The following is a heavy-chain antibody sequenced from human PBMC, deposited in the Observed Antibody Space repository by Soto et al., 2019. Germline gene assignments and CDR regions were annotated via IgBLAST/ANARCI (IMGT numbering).Heavy chain of an antibody. V-gene: IGHV4-39*01. Sequence: PSETLSLTCTVSGGSISSSSYYWGWIRQPPGKGLEWIGSIYYSGSTYYNPSLKSRVTISVDTSKNQYSLKLSSVTAADTAVYYCALGYCSGGSCYSIFLDYYYGMDVWGQGTTVTVSS. D-gene: IGHD2-15*01. CDR2: IYYSGST. J-gene: IGHJ6*02. CDR3: ALGYCSGGSCYSIFLDYYYGMDV. CDR1: GGSISSSSYY.